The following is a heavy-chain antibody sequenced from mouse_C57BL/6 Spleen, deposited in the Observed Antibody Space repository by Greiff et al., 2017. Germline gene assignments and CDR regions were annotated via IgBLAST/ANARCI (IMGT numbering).Heavy chain of an antibody. CDR2: ISSGSSTI. CDR3: ARNRYPISNYAWFAY. Sequence: DVQLVESGGGLVKPGGSLKLSCAASGFTFSDYGMHWVRQAPEKGLEWVAYISSGSSTIYYADTVKGRFTISRDNAKNTLFLQMTSLRSEDTAMYYCARNRYPISNYAWFAYWSQGTLVTVSA. J-gene: IGHJ3*01. CDR1: GFTFSDYG. D-gene: IGHD2-5*01. V-gene: IGHV5-17*01.